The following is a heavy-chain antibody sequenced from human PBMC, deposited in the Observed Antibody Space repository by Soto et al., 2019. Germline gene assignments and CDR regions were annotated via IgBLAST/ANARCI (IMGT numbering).Heavy chain of an antibody. J-gene: IGHJ4*02. V-gene: IGHV3-74*01. CDR2: IDEYGSTI. D-gene: IGHD3-10*01. CDR3: TRDIGGKGAY. Sequence: GGSLRLSCAASGFTFISYWMHWVRQVPGKGPLWVSRIDEYGSTINYADSVKGRFTISRDNARNTLYLEMNSLRAEDTALYYCTRDIGGKGAYWGPGTLVTVS. CDR1: GFTFISYW.